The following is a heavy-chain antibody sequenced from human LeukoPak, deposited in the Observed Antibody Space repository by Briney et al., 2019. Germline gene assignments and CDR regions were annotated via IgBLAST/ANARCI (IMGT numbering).Heavy chain of an antibody. Sequence: PGRSLRFSCAASGFTFSGHGMHWVRQAPGKGLEWVALIWYDGSNKYYEDSVKGRFTISRDNSKNTLYLQMNSLRAEDTALYYCARYYGDYRAFDIWGQGTMVTVSS. V-gene: IGHV3-33*01. J-gene: IGHJ3*02. CDR2: IWYDGSNK. CDR1: GFTFSGHG. CDR3: ARYYGDYRAFDI. D-gene: IGHD4-17*01.